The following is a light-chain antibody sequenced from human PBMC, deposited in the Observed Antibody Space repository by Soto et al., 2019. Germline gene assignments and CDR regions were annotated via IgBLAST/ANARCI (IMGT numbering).Light chain of an antibody. CDR3: AAWDDNLNGFV. CDR1: SSNIGSNP. CDR2: NNN. J-gene: IGLJ1*01. V-gene: IGLV1-44*01. Sequence: QSVLTQPPSASGTPGQRVTLSCSGSSSNIGSNPVNWYQQLPGTAPKLLIYNNNQRPSGVPDRFSGSKSGTSASLAISGLQSEGEADYYCAAWDDNLNGFVFGTGTKLTVL.